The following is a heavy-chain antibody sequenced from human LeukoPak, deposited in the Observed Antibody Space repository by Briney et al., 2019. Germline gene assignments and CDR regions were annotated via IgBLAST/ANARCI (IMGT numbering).Heavy chain of an antibody. CDR1: GFTFSSYS. J-gene: IGHJ4*02. CDR2: ISSSSSYI. CDR3: ARRHDYSNYPDY. D-gene: IGHD4-11*01. V-gene: IGHV3-21*01. Sequence: GGSLRLSCAASGFTFSSYSMNWVRQAPGKGLEWFSSISSSSSYIYYADSVKGRFTISRDNAKNSLYLQMNSLRAEDTAAYYCARRHDYSNYPDYWGQGTLVTVSS.